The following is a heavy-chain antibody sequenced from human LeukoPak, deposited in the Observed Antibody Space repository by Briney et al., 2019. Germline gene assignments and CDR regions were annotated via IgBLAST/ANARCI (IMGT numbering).Heavy chain of an antibody. Sequence: SETLSLTCAVYGGSFSGYYWSWIRQPPGKGLEWIGEINHSGSTNYNPSLKSRVTISVDTSKNQFSLKLSSVTAADTAVYYCARRSPGQHPPPGMTTVTHAFDYWGQGTLVTVSS. J-gene: IGHJ4*02. D-gene: IGHD4-17*01. CDR1: GGSFSGYY. V-gene: IGHV4-34*01. CDR2: INHSGST. CDR3: ARRSPGQHPPPGMTTVTHAFDY.